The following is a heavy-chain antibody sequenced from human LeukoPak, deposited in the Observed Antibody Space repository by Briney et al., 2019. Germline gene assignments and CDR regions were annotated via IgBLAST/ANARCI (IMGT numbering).Heavy chain of an antibody. D-gene: IGHD3-22*01. V-gene: IGHV3-23*01. Sequence: GGSLRLSCAASGFTFSSYAMSWVRQAPGKGLEWVSAFSGSGGSTYYADSVKGRFTISRDNSKNTLYLQMNSLRAEDTAVYYCATDREIVVATDAFDIWGQGTMVTVSS. CDR2: FSGSGGST. CDR1: GFTFSSYA. CDR3: ATDREIVVATDAFDI. J-gene: IGHJ3*02.